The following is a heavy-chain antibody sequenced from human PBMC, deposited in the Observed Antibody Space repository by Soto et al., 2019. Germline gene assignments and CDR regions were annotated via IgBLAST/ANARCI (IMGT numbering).Heavy chain of an antibody. D-gene: IGHD3-10*01. CDR1: VFTFHIAW. J-gene: IGHJ4*02. CDR3: TSSNGSGIPYYFEY. V-gene: IGHV3-15*01. Sequence: PVGSVRLSCASSVFTFHIAWMSCVRQAPGKGLEWVGRIKDKIEGGTTDYAAPVKGRFTISRDDSKNMLYLQMNSLKTEDTAVYYCTSSNGSGIPYYFEYWGQGALVTVSS. CDR2: IKDKIEGGTT.